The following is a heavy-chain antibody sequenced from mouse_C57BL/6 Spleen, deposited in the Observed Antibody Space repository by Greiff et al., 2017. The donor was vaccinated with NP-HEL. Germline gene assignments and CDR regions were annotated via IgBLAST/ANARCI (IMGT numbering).Heavy chain of an antibody. D-gene: IGHD4-1*01. CDR3: ARAGNWGWFAY. CDR1: GYTFTDYN. J-gene: IGHJ3*01. CDR2: INPNNGGT. V-gene: IGHV1-18*01. Sequence: EVKLVESGPELVKPGASVKIPCKASGYTFTDYNMDWVQQSHGKSLEWIGDINPNNGGTIYNQKFKGKATLTVDKSSSTAYMELRSLTSEDTAVYYCARAGNWGWFAYWGQGTLVTVSA.